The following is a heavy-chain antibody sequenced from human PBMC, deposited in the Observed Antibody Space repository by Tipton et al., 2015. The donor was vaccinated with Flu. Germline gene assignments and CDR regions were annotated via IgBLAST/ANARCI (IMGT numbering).Heavy chain of an antibody. CDR3: ARSSSAYDYVWGGSYYFDF. Sequence: TLSLTCTVFGGSIGSSTYYWGWIRQPPGKGLEWIGSLYDSGITYYSPSLKSRVTISLDTSKNQFSLKLISVTAADTAVYYCARSSSAYDYVWGGSYYFDFWGQGTLVTVSS. J-gene: IGHJ4*02. D-gene: IGHD3-16*01. V-gene: IGHV4-39*07. CDR1: GGSIGSSTYY. CDR2: LYDSGIT.